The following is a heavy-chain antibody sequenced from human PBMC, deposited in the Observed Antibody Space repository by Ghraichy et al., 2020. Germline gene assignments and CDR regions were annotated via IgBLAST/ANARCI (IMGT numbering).Heavy chain of an antibody. CDR2: ISADGSNT. V-gene: IGHV3-74*01. CDR1: GFTFSSGW. CDR3: VRWDVFGEDGST. J-gene: IGHJ4*02. Sequence: GGSLRLSCAASGFTFSSGWMYWVRQAPGKGLMWVSLISADGSNTFYADAVKGRFSISRDNAKNTLYLEMNSLRAEDTAVYYCVRWDVFGEDGSTWGQGTLVTVSS. D-gene: IGHD1-26*01.